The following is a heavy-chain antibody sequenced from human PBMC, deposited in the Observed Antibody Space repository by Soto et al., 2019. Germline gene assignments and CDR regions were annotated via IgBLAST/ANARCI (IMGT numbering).Heavy chain of an antibody. V-gene: IGHV5-51*01. CDR1: GYNFATHW. J-gene: IGHJ6*02. CDR2: IFPGDAET. CDR3: AAPGGFGMDV. D-gene: IGHD5-12*01. Sequence: GESLKISCQGSGYNFATHWIGWVRHKAGKGLEWMGIIFPGDAETRYSPSFQGHITISADKSISIAYLRWSSLKASDTGMYYCAAPGGFGMDVWGQGTTVTVSS.